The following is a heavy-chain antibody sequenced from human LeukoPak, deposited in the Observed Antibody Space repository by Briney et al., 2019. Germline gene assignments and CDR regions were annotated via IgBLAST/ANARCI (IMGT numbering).Heavy chain of an antibody. CDR3: AYYYDSSGYHAVDAFDI. CDR2: IIPILGIA. Sequence: GASVKVSCKASGGTFSSYAISWVRQAPGQGLEWMGRIIPILGIANYAQKFQGRVTITADKSTSTAYMELSSLRSEDTAVYYRAYYYDSSGYHAVDAFDIWGQGTMVTVSS. J-gene: IGHJ3*02. CDR1: GGTFSSYA. D-gene: IGHD3-22*01. V-gene: IGHV1-69*04.